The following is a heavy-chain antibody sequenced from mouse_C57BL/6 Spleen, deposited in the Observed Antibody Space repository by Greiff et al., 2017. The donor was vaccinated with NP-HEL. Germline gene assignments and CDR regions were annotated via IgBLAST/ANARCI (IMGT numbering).Heavy chain of an antibody. J-gene: IGHJ3*01. Sequence: EVKLQQSGPELVKPGASVKISCKASGYTFTDYYMNWVKQSHGKSLEWIGDINPNNGGTSYNQKFKGKATLTVDKSSSTAYMELRSLTSEDSAVYYCARGRWFAYWGQGTLVTVSA. CDR1: GYTFTDYY. CDR2: INPNNGGT. CDR3: ARGRWFAY. V-gene: IGHV1-26*01.